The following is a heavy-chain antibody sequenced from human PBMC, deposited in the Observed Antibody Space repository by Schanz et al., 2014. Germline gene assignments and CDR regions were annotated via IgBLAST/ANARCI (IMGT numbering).Heavy chain of an antibody. V-gene: IGHV1-18*01. J-gene: IGHJ4*02. CDR2: ISTFRNEDT. CDR3: ERDQSPYTSSSDVRYLDD. Sequence: QVQLVQSGAEVKKPGASVRVSCKVSGYAFTTYGISWVRQAPGQGPEFMGWISTFRNEDTNSAQRFQGRLTMTTDTATSTAYMELMSLRSDDSAVYCCERDQSPYTSSSDVRYLDDWGQGTLVIVSS. D-gene: IGHD6-6*01. CDR1: GYAFTTYG.